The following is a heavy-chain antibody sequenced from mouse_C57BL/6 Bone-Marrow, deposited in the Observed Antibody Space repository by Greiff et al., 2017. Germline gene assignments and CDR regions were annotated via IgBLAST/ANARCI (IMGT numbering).Heavy chain of an antibody. J-gene: IGHJ2*01. V-gene: IGHV3-6*01. CDR1: GYSITSGYY. D-gene: IGHD2-12*01. Sequence: EVQLQESGPGLVKPSQSLSLTCSVTGYSITSGYYWNWIRQFPGNKLEWMGYISYDGSNNYNPSLKNRISITRDTSKNQFFLKLNSVTTEDTATYYCARVLVTIVPKYFDYWGQGTTLTVSS. CDR2: ISYDGSN. CDR3: ARVLVTIVPKYFDY.